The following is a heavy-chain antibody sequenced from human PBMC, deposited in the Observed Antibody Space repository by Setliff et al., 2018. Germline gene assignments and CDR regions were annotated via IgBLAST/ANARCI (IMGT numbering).Heavy chain of an antibody. Sequence: PSETLSLTCAVSGGSISSSSYYWGWIRQSPGEGLEWIANIHYNGNLYYNPSLKNRATISMDTSKIQFSLKLISVTAADTALYFCARRPTGPGAPFDIWGHGTRVT. D-gene: IGHD3-10*01. V-gene: IGHV4-39*01. CDR2: IHYNGNL. CDR3: ARRPTGPGAPFDI. CDR1: GGSISSSSYY. J-gene: IGHJ3*02.